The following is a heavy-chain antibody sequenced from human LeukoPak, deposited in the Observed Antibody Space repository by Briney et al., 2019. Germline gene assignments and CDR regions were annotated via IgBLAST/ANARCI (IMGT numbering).Heavy chain of an antibody. CDR2: ISGSGGST. CDR3: AKSIGDFWSGYYGSVTYYPFDI. J-gene: IGHJ3*02. V-gene: IGHV3-23*01. D-gene: IGHD3-3*01. CDR1: GFTSSSYA. Sequence: GGSLRLSCAASGFTSSSYAMSWVRQAPGKGLEWVSGISGSGGSTYYADSVKGRFTISRDNSKNTLYLQMNSLRAEDTAVYYCAKSIGDFWSGYYGSVTYYPFDIWGQGTLVTVSS.